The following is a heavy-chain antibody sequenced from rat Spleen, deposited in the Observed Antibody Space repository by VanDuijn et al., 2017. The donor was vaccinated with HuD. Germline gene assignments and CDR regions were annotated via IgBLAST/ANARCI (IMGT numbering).Heavy chain of an antibody. D-gene: IGHD1-11*01. J-gene: IGHJ2*01. CDR2: ISYEGSST. CDR1: GFTFSDHY. Sequence: EVQLVESGGGLVQPGRSLKLSCAASGFTFSDHYMAWVRQAPKKGLEWVASISYEGSSTYYGDSVKGRFTISRDNARSTLYLQMNSLRSEDTATYYCTTDGGFDYWGQGVMVTVSS. V-gene: IGHV5-22*01. CDR3: TTDGGFDY.